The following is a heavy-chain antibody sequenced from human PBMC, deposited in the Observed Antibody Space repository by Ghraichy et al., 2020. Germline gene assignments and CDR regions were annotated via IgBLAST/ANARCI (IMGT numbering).Heavy chain of an antibody. J-gene: IGHJ6*02. V-gene: IGHV3-7*01. D-gene: IGHD2-2*02. CDR3: ARQFRGRGKGVPAAIPYYYYGMDV. Sequence: ETLSLTCAASGFTFSSYWMSWVRQAPGKGLEWVANIKQDGSEKYYVDSVKGRFTISRDNAKNSLYLQMNSLRAEDTAVYYCARQFRGRGKGVPAAIPYYYYGMDVWGQGTTVTVSS. CDR2: IKQDGSEK. CDR1: GFTFSSYW.